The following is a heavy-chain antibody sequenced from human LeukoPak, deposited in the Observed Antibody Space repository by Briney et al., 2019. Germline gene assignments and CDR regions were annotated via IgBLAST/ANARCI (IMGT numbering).Heavy chain of an antibody. CDR1: EFPFTRAW. V-gene: IGHV3-23*01. Sequence: GGSLRLSCAVSEFPFTRAWMTWVRQAPGKGLEWVSVISDSGSITYYADSVKGRFTISRDNSKNTLFLQMNSLRVEDTAVYYCAKVALNYYFDYWGQGTLVTVSS. D-gene: IGHD1-7*01. J-gene: IGHJ4*02. CDR3: AKVALNYYFDY. CDR2: ISDSGSIT.